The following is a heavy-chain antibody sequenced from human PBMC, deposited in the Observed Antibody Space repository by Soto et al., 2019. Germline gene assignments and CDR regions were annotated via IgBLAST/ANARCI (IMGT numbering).Heavy chain of an antibody. Sequence: QVQLQESGPGLVKPSGTLSLTCAVSGGSISSSNWWSWVRQPPGKGLEWIGEIYHSGSTNYNPSRKSRVTVSADKSKNQCSRKVSSVTVADTAVYYCASLGRRGSSPPPFDYWGQGTLVTVSS. V-gene: IGHV4-4*02. D-gene: IGHD6-6*01. J-gene: IGHJ4*02. CDR1: GGSISSSNW. CDR3: ASLGRRGSSPPPFDY. CDR2: IYHSGST.